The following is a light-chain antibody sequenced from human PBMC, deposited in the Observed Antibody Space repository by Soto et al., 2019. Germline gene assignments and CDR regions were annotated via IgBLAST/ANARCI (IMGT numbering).Light chain of an antibody. J-gene: IGLJ2*01. V-gene: IGLV2-11*01. CDR3: FSFAGSYTFL. Sequence: QSALTQPRSVSGSPGQAVTIPCSGTSSDIGFYNYISWYQQYPGKAPKLIIYDINKRPSGVPDRFSGSRSGNTASLTISGLQAEDEADYHCFSFAGSYTFLFGGGTKLTVL. CDR1: SSDIGFYNY. CDR2: DIN.